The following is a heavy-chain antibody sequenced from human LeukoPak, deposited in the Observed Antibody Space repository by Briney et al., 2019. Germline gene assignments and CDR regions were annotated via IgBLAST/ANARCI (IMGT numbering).Heavy chain of an antibody. V-gene: IGHV3-64D*06. CDR3: VKDDWQQLDGPYFDY. D-gene: IGHD6-13*01. CDR2: ISSNGGST. Sequence: GGSLRLSCAASGFTVSGNYMSWVRQAPGKGLEYVSAISSNGGSTYYADSVKGRFTISRDNSKNTLYLQMSSLRAEDTAVYYCVKDDWQQLDGPYFDYWGQGTLVTVSS. J-gene: IGHJ4*02. CDR1: GFTVSGNY.